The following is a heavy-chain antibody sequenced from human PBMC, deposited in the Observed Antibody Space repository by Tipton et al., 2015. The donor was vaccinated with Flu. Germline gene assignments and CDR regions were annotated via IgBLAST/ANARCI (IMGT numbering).Heavy chain of an antibody. D-gene: IGHD2-15*01. V-gene: IGHV3-7*01. CDR1: RFTFNKYW. J-gene: IGHJ4*02. CDR3: ARGTPDY. Sequence: GSLRLSCAASRFTFNKYWMNWVRQAPGKGLEWVANIKEDGSEKFYVDSVKGRFTISRDNSKNSLYLQMNSLRAEDTAVYYCARGTPDYWGQGTLVTVSA. CDR2: IKEDGSEK.